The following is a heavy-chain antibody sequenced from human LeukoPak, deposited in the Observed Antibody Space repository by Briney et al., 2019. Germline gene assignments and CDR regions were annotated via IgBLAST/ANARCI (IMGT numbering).Heavy chain of an antibody. CDR2: ISGSGGST. CDR3: AKDLGSSSWSYYYYGMDV. D-gene: IGHD6-13*01. Sequence: PGRSLRLSCAVSGFTFSSHAMSWVRQAPGKGLEWVSAISGSGGSTYYADSVKGRFTISRDNSKNTLYLQMNSLRAEDTAVYYCAKDLGSSSWSYYYYGMDVWGQGTTVTVSS. CDR1: GFTFSSHA. J-gene: IGHJ6*02. V-gene: IGHV3-23*01.